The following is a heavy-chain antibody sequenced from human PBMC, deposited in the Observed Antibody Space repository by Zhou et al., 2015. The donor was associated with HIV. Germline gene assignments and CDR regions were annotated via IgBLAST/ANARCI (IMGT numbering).Heavy chain of an antibody. CDR1: GDTFSSYA. J-gene: IGHJ4*02. Sequence: QVQLVQSGAEVKKPGSSVKVSCKASGDTFSSYAVSWVRQAPGQGLEWMGDIIPIFGTAKYAQKFQGRVTITADRSTSTAYMELRSLRSEDTAVYYCARIELGYYYDSSGPFDSWGQGTLVTVAS. CDR3: ARIELGYYYDSSGPFDS. CDR2: IIPIFGTA. V-gene: IGHV1-69*06. D-gene: IGHD3-22*01.